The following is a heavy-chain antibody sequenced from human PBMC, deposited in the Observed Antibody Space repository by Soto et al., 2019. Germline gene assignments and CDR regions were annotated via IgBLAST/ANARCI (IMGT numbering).Heavy chain of an antibody. D-gene: IGHD2-2*01. CDR2: IYYSGST. J-gene: IGHJ6*02. CDR3: ARSSLRLRYYYGMDV. Sequence: QLQLQESGPGLVKPSETLSLTCTVSGGSISSSSYYWGWIRQPPGKGLEWVGSIYYSGSTYYNPSLKSRVTISVDTSKNQFSLKLSSVTAADTAVYYCARSSLRLRYYYGMDVWGQGTTVTVSS. CDR1: GGSISSSSYY. V-gene: IGHV4-39*01.